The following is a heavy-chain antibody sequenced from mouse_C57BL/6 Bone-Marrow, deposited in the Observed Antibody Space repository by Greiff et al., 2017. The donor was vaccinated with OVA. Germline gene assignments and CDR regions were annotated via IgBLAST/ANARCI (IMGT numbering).Heavy chain of an antibody. D-gene: IGHD2-4*01. J-gene: IGHJ2*01. Sequence: EVKLVESGGDLVKPGGSLKLSCAASGFTFSSYGMSWVRQTPDKRLEWVATISSGGSYTYYPDSVKGRFTISRDNSKNTLYLQMSSLKSEDTAMYYCARHEGIYDNYAYYFDYWGQGTTLTVSS. CDR3: ARHEGIYDNYAYYFDY. V-gene: IGHV5-6*01. CDR1: GFTFSSYG. CDR2: ISSGGSYT.